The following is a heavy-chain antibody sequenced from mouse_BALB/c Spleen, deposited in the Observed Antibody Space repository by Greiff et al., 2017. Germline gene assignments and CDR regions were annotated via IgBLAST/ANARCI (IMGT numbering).Heavy chain of an antibody. Sequence: QVQLKESGAELVRPGASVTLSCKASGYTFTDYEMHWVKQTPVHGLEWIGAIDPETGGTAYNQKFKGKATLTADKSSSTAYMELRSLTSEDSAVYYCTRGAYPDYWGQGTTLTVSS. V-gene: IGHV1-15*01. CDR1: GYTFTDYE. D-gene: IGHD2-10*01. CDR3: TRGAYPDY. J-gene: IGHJ2*01. CDR2: IDPETGGT.